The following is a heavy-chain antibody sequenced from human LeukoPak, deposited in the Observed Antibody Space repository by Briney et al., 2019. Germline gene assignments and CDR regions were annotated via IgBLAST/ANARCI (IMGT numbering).Heavy chain of an antibody. Sequence: SETLSLTCTVSGGSISSSSYYWVWIRQPPGKGLEWIGTIFYSGSTYYNPSLKSRVTISVDTSKNQFSLKLSSVPAADTAVYYCARDRGTWNDDGFDYWGQGTLVTVSS. CDR2: IFYSGST. CDR3: ARDRGTWNDDGFDY. J-gene: IGHJ4*02. CDR1: GGSISSSSYY. D-gene: IGHD1-1*01. V-gene: IGHV4-39*07.